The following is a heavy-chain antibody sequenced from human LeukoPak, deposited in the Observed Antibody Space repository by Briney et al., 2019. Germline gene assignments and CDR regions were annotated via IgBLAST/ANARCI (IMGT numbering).Heavy chain of an antibody. Sequence: GGSLRLSCAASGFTFSSSWMSWDRQAPGKGLEWVANIKQDGSEKYYVDSVKGRFTISRDNAKNSLYLQMNSLRAEDTAVYYCARDQLRFLEWLYWYFDLWGRGTLVTVSS. V-gene: IGHV3-7*01. J-gene: IGHJ2*01. CDR2: IKQDGSEK. CDR3: ARDQLRFLEWLYWYFDL. CDR1: GFTFSSSW. D-gene: IGHD3-3*01.